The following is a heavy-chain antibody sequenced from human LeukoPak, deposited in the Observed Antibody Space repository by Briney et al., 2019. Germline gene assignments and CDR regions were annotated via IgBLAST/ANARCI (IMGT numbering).Heavy chain of an antibody. CDR1: GDSVSSNSVT. CDR2: TYYRSTWYN. V-gene: IGHV6-1*01. D-gene: IGHD2-2*01. Sequence: SQTLSLTCAISGDSVSSNSVTWNWIRQSPSRGREWLGRTYYRSTWYNDYAVSVRGRITVNPDTSKNQFSLHLNSVTPEDTAVYYCARRLTQYDCFDPWGQGILVTVSS. J-gene: IGHJ5*02. CDR3: ARRLTQYDCFDP.